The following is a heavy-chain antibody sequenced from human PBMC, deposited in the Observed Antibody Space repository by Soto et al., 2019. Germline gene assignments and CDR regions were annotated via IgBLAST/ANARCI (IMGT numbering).Heavy chain of an antibody. CDR1: GGSISSGGYY. D-gene: IGHD6-25*01. CDR2: IYYSGST. V-gene: IGHV4-31*03. J-gene: IGHJ4*01. Sequence: PSETLSLTCTVSGGSISSGGYYWSWIRQHPGKGLEWIGYIYYSGSTYYNPSLKSRVTISVDTSKNQFSLKLSSVTAADTAVYYCARGPATTTSNFDYWGHGTLVTVSS. CDR3: ARGPATTTSNFDY.